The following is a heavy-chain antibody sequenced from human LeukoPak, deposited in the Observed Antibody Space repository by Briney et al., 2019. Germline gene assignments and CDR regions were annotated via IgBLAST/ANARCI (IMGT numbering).Heavy chain of an antibody. V-gene: IGHV1-18*01. J-gene: IGHJ4*02. CDR2: ISPYNRNT. CDR3: ARETLVRGVILGYDY. CDR1: GYTFINHG. D-gene: IGHD3-10*01. Sequence: ASVKVSCKASGYTFINHGITWVRQAPGQGLEWVGWISPYNRNTNYAQKLQGRVTMTTDTSTSTAYMELRSLRSDDTAVYYCARETLVRGVILGYDYWGQGTLVTVSS.